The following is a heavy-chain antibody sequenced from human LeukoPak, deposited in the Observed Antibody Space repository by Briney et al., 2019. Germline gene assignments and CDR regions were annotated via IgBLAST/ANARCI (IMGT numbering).Heavy chain of an antibody. Sequence: ASVKVSCKASGYTFTNYGINWVRQAPGQGLEWMGWINPNSGGTDYAQKFQGRVTMTRDTSIGTAYMELSRLRSDDTAVYYCARWGHSSSWYRGFDPWGQGTLVTVSS. CDR3: ARWGHSSSWYRGFDP. D-gene: IGHD6-13*01. V-gene: IGHV1-2*02. CDR1: GYTFTNYG. J-gene: IGHJ5*02. CDR2: INPNSGGT.